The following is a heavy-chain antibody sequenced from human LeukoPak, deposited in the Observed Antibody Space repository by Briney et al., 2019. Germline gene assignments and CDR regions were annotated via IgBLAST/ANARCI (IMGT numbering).Heavy chain of an antibody. V-gene: IGHV3-53*04. Sequence: GGSLRLSCAASGFTVSSNYMSWVRQAPGKGLEWVSVIYSGGSTYYADSVKGRFTISRHNSKNTLYPQMNSLRAEDTAVYYCARVRPFWSGYYISNYYFDYWGQGTLVTVSS. D-gene: IGHD3-3*01. J-gene: IGHJ4*02. CDR3: ARVRPFWSGYYISNYYFDY. CDR1: GFTVSSNY. CDR2: IYSGGST.